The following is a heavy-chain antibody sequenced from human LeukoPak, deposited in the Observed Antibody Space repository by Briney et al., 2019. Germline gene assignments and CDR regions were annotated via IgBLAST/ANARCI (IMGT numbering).Heavy chain of an antibody. CDR1: GGTFSSYA. J-gene: IGHJ5*02. Sequence: GASVKVSCKASGGTFSSYAISWVRQAPGQGLEWMGGIIPIFGTANYAQKFQGRVTITADESTSTAYMELSSLRSEDTAVYYCARVQDYSNVRGFDPWGQGTLVTVSS. CDR3: ARVQDYSNVRGFDP. CDR2: IIPIFGTA. D-gene: IGHD4-11*01. V-gene: IGHV1-69*01.